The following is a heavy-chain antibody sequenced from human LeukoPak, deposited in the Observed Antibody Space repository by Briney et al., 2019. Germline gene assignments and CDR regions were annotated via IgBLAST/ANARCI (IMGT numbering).Heavy chain of an antibody. CDR3: ARGGVCYGY. Sequence: SETLSLTCAVYGGSFSGYYWSWIRQPPGKGLEWIGEINHSGSTNYNPSLKSRVTISVDTSKNQFSLKLSSVTATDTAVYYCARGGVCYGYWGQGTLVTVSS. V-gene: IGHV4-34*01. CDR2: INHSGST. D-gene: IGHD2-8*01. J-gene: IGHJ4*02. CDR1: GGSFSGYY.